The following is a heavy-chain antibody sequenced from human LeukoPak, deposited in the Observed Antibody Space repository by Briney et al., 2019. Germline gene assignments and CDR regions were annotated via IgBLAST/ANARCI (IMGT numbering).Heavy chain of an antibody. V-gene: IGHV3-15*01. CDR3: TLPWGSGSYYDY. J-gene: IGHJ4*02. D-gene: IGHD3-10*01. CDR1: GFTFSNAW. CDR2: IKSKADGGTT. Sequence: PGGSLRLSCAASGFTFSNAWLNWVRQAPGKGLEWVGHIKSKADGGTTDYAAPVKGRFTISRDDSKNTLFLQMNSLKTEDTTVYYCTLPWGSGSYYDYWGQGTLVTVSS.